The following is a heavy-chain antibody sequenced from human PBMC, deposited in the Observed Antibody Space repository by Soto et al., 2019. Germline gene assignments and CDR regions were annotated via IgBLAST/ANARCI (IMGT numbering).Heavy chain of an antibody. Sequence: VASVKVSCKTSGGTFSSYAISWVRQAPGQGLEWVGGIIPIFGTANYAQKFQGRVTITADESTSTAYMELSSLRSEDTAVYYCARRVARVLGYYGMDVWGQGTTVTVSS. D-gene: IGHD2-15*01. CDR3: ARRVARVLGYYGMDV. CDR2: IIPIFGTA. J-gene: IGHJ6*02. V-gene: IGHV1-69*13. CDR1: GGTFSSYA.